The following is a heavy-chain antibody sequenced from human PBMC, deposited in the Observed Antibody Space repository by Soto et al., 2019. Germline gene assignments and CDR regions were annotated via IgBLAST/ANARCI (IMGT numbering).Heavy chain of an antibody. CDR3: ARRTWGMDV. CDR2: ILHGGNT. CDR1: SGSIDTTNW. Sequence: QVQLQESGPGLVKPSGTLSLTCAVSSGSIDTTNWWRWGRQPPGKGLEWIGDILHGGNTYYNPSLASRVTISVDTSKNQFSLNLRSVTAADTAVYYCARRTWGMDVWGQGNTVTVSS. D-gene: IGHD2-8*01. V-gene: IGHV4-4*02. J-gene: IGHJ6*02.